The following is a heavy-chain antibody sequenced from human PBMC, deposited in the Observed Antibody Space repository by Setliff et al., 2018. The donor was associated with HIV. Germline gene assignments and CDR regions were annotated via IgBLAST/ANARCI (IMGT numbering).Heavy chain of an antibody. CDR2: IRYDGSNK. D-gene: IGHD3-10*01. J-gene: IGHJ4*02. Sequence: GGSLRLSCAASGFTFSNYGMHWVRQAPDKGLERVTFIRYDGSNKKYADSVKGRFTMSRDNSKNTLYLQMNSLRAEDTAVYYCARQDVVRGAIDNWGQGTLVTVSS. V-gene: IGHV3-30*02. CDR3: ARQDVVRGAIDN. CDR1: GFTFSNYG.